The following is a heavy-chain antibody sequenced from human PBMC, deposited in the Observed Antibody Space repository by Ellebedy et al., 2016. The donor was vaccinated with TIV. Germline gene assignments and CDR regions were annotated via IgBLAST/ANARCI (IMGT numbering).Heavy chain of an antibody. D-gene: IGHD3-16*01. Sequence: GESLKISCAASGLTFSNNAMSWVRQAPGKGLEWVSAISDSGSTTYYADSVKGRFTVSRDNSKNTLYLQMNSLRAEDTGTYYCTKDQVGGDGRWVFDSWGQGTVVTVSS. CDR3: TKDQVGGDGRWVFDS. CDR1: GLTFSNNA. V-gene: IGHV3-23*01. CDR2: ISDSGSTT. J-gene: IGHJ3*01.